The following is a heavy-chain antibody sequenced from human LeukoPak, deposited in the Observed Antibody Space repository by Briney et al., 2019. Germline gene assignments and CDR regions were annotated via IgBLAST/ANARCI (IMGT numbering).Heavy chain of an antibody. D-gene: IGHD3-10*01. CDR1: GFTFSSYN. V-gene: IGHV3-21*01. Sequence: GGSLRLSCAASGFTFSSYNMNWVRQAPGKGLEWVSSISSSSSYIYYADSVKGRFTVSRHNAKNSLYLQMNSLRAEDTAVYYCARGEVHYYGSGSDYWGQGTLVTVSS. CDR3: ARGEVHYYGSGSDY. CDR2: ISSSSSYI. J-gene: IGHJ4*02.